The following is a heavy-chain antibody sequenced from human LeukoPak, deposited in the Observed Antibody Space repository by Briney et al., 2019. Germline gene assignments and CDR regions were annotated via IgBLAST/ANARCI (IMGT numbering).Heavy chain of an antibody. J-gene: IGHJ6*02. D-gene: IGHD5-18*01. V-gene: IGHV3-74*01. Sequence: PGGSLRLSCGASGFTFSSYWMHWVRQAPGKGLVWISRINSDGSTTSYADSVKGRFTISRDNAKNTLYLQMNSLRAEDTAVYYCARVPRYSYGSYYYYGMDVWGQGTTVTVSS. CDR3: ARVPRYSYGSYYYYGMDV. CDR2: INSDGSTT. CDR1: GFTFSSYW.